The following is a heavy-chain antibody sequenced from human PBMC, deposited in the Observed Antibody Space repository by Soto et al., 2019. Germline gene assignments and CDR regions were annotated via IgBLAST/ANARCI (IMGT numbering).Heavy chain of an antibody. CDR2: IYYSGST. J-gene: IGHJ4*02. CDR3: ARVGGFGATTIDY. CDR1: GGSISSGDYY. V-gene: IGHV4-30-4*01. D-gene: IGHD3-10*01. Sequence: PSAPLSLTCTVSGGSISSGDYYWSWIRQPPGKGLEWIGYIYYSGSTYYNPSLKSRVTISVDTSKNQFSLKLSSVTAADTAVYYCARVGGFGATTIDYWGQGTLVTVSS.